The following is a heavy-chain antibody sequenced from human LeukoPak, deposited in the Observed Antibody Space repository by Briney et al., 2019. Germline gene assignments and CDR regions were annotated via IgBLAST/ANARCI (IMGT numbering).Heavy chain of an antibody. CDR1: HFTFTNRW. Sequence: GGSLRLSCAASHFTFTNRWMNWVRQAPGKGLEWVGRIASNTDGGTTDYAAPVKGRFTISRDDSKNALYLQMNSLKIEDTALYYCTTRTTTTIYWGQGTLVTVSS. CDR3: TTRTTTTIY. J-gene: IGHJ4*02. V-gene: IGHV3-15*07. D-gene: IGHD1-7*01. CDR2: IASNTDGGTT.